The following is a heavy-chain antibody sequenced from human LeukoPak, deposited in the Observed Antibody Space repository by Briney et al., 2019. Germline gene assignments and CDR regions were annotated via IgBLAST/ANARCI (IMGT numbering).Heavy chain of an antibody. CDR3: ARDMGHIVVVTAPKGFDY. D-gene: IGHD2-21*02. CDR2: ISWSSGSI. V-gene: IGHV3-9*01. CDR1: GFIFDDYA. J-gene: IGHJ4*02. Sequence: SGRSLRLSCAASGFIFDDYAMHWVRQGPGKGLEWVSGISWSSGSIGYADSVKGRFTISRDNSKNTLYLQMNSLRAEDTAVYYCARDMGHIVVVTAPKGFDYWGQGTLVTVSS.